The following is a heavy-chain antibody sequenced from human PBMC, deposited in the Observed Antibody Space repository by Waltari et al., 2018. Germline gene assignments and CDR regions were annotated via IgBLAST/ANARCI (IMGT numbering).Heavy chain of an antibody. CDR1: GDSMTSNSW. CDR2: IHRSGKS. J-gene: IGHJ4*02. CDR3: ARDRGIGLYLDS. Sequence: QLQLQESGPGLVKPAGNLSPPCTVSGDSMTSNSWWSWVRQPPEKGLEWIGQIHRSGKSNYNPSLESRVTISADTSNNQFSLKLTSTTAADTAVYYCARDRGIGLYLDSWGQGTLVTVSP. V-gene: IGHV4-4*02. D-gene: IGHD1-26*01.